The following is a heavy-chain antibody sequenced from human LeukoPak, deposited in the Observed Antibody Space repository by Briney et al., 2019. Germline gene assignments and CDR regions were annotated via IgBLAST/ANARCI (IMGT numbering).Heavy chain of an antibody. J-gene: IGHJ4*02. CDR3: ARWYCSTTTCYYLDH. CDR2: VYYSGNT. D-gene: IGHD2-2*01. Sequence: SETLSLTCTVSGGSISSYYWSWIRQPPGRGLEYIGHVYYSGNTDYNPSLKSRVAMSVDTSKNQFSLRLNSVTAADTAVYYCARWYCSTTTCYYLDHWGQGTLVTVSS. V-gene: IGHV4-59*01. CDR1: GGSISSYY.